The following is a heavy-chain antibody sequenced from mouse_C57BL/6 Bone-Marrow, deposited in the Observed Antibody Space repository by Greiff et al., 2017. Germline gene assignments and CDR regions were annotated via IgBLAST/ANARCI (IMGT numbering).Heavy chain of an antibody. J-gene: IGHJ2*01. CDR1: GFNIKDYY. V-gene: IGHV14-2*01. CDR2: IDPEDGEP. D-gene: IGHD2-3*01. CDR3: AREDDGYYDY. Sequence: EVQLQQSGAELVKPGASVKLSCTASGFNIKDYYMHWVKQRTEQGLEWIGRIDPEDGEPKYAPKFQGKATITANTSSNTAYLQLSSLTSEDTAVYYCAREDDGYYDYWGQGTTLTVSS.